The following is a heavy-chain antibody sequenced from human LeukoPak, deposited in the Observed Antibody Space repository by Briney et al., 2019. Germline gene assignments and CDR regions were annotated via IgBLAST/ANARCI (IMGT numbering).Heavy chain of an antibody. Sequence: SETLSLSCTVSGDSISRSVYAWGWIRQPPGKGLEWIGSIYYSETTNYNPSLKSRVTISKDTSKNHFSLKLSSVTAADTALYYCSTTSRGWYGVGDYWGQGTLVNVSS. CDR2: IYYSETT. D-gene: IGHD6-19*01. V-gene: IGHV4-39*02. J-gene: IGHJ4*02. CDR3: STTSRGWYGVGDY. CDR1: GDSISRSVYA.